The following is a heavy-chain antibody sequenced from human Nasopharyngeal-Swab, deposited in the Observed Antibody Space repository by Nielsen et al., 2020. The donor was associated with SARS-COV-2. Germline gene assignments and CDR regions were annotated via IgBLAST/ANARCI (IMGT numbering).Heavy chain of an antibody. CDR3: ARVSGTQSIYYYYGMDV. CDR2: ISSSSSYI. D-gene: IGHD1-1*01. Sequence: GESLKISCEASGLTFSSYSMNWVRQAPGKGLEWVSSISSSSSYIYYADSVKGRFTISRDNAKNSLYLQMNSLRAEDTAVYYCARVSGTQSIYYYYGMDVWGQGTTVTVSS. CDR1: GLTFSSYS. V-gene: IGHV3-21*01. J-gene: IGHJ6*02.